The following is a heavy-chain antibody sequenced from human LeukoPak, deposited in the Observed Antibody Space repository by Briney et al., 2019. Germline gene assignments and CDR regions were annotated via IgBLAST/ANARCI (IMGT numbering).Heavy chain of an antibody. Sequence: SETLSLTCTVSGGSISSYYWSWIRQPPEKGLEWIGYIYYSGSTNYNPSLKSRVTISVDTSKNQFSLKLSSVTAADTAVYYCAREDGGNFDYWGQGTLVTVSS. V-gene: IGHV4-59*01. CDR1: GGSISSYY. J-gene: IGHJ4*02. CDR3: AREDGGNFDY. D-gene: IGHD3-16*01. CDR2: IYYSGST.